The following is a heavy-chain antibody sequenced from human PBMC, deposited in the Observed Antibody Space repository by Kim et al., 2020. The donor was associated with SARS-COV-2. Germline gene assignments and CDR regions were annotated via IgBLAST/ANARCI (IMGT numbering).Heavy chain of an antibody. Sequence: YNQSLKSRVTISVDTSKNQFSLKLSSVTAADTAVYYCARVRGYSYGWDDYWGQGTLVTVSS. CDR3: ARVRGYSYGWDDY. D-gene: IGHD5-18*01. V-gene: IGHV4-34*01. J-gene: IGHJ4*02.